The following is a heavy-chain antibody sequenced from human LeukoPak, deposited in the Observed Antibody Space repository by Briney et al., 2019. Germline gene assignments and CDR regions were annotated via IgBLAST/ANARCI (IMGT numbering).Heavy chain of an antibody. Sequence: GSLRLSCAASGFTFSSYSMNWVRQSPGKGLDWIGFAYYTGSTSYNPSLKGRVAISVERSRNQFSLKVTSVTAADTALYYCARSGNSAFDFWGQGILVSVSS. CDR3: ARSGNSAFDF. D-gene: IGHD3-3*01. CDR1: GFTFSSYS. CDR2: AYYTGST. J-gene: IGHJ4*02. V-gene: IGHV4-59*08.